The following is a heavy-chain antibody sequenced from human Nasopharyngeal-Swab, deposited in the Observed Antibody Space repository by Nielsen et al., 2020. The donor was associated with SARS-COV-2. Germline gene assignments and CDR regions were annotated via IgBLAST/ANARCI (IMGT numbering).Heavy chain of an antibody. CDR3: VGIVVVPAAISD. CDR1: GGSISSSSYY. CDR2: IYYSGST. J-gene: IGHJ4*02. D-gene: IGHD2-2*02. Sequence: SETLSLPCTVSGGSISSSSYYWGWIRQPPGKGLEWIGSIYYSGSTYYNPSLKSRVTISVDTSKNQFSLKLSSVTAADTAVYYCVGIVVVPAAISDWGQGTLVTVSS. V-gene: IGHV4-39*01.